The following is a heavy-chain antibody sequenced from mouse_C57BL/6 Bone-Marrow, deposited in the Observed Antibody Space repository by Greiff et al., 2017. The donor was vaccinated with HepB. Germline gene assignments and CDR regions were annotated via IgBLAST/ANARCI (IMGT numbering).Heavy chain of an antibody. Sequence: EVKLVESGTVLARPGASVKMSCKTSGYTFTSYWMHWVKQRPGQGLEWIGAIYPGNSDTSYNQKFKGKAKLTAVTSASTAYMELSSLTNEDSAVYYCTRHYSNLWYAMDYWGQGTSVTVSS. J-gene: IGHJ4*01. CDR1: GYTFTSYW. CDR2: IYPGNSDT. CDR3: TRHYSNLWYAMDY. D-gene: IGHD2-5*01. V-gene: IGHV1-5*01.